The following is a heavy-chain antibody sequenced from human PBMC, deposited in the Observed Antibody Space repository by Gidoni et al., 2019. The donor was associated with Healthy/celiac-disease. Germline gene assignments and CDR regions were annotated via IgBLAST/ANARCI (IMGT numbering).Heavy chain of an antibody. V-gene: IGHV3-21*01. Sequence: EVQLVESGGGLVKPGGSLRLSCAASGFTFSSYSMNWVRQAPGKGLEWVSSISSSSSYIYYADSVKGRFTISRDNAKNSLYLQMNSLRAEDTAVYYCARDNPGGAYIHFFTFDIWGQGTMVTVSS. CDR2: ISSSSSYI. J-gene: IGHJ3*02. CDR3: ARDNPGGAYIHFFTFDI. CDR1: GFTFSSYS. D-gene: IGHD2-21*01.